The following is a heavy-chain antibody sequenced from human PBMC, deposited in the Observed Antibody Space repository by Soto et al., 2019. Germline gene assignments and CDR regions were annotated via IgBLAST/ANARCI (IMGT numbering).Heavy chain of an antibody. CDR2: ISYDGSNK. Sequence: SLRLSCAASGFTFSSYGMHWVRQAPGKGLEWVAVISYDGSNKYYADSVKGRFTISRDNSKNTLYLQMNSLRAEDTAVYYCATNPQESAYWGQGTLVTVS. V-gene: IGHV3-30*03. J-gene: IGHJ4*02. CDR3: ATNPQESAY. D-gene: IGHD3-10*01. CDR1: GFTFSSYG.